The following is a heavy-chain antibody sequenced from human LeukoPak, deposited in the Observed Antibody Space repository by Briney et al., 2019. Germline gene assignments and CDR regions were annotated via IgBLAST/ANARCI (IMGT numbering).Heavy chain of an antibody. V-gene: IGHV5-51*01. CDR3: ARGWYNWNHGLYYYGMDV. CDR1: GYSFVDYW. Sequence: GESPKISCKGSGYSFVDYWIGWVRQMPGKGLQWMGIIYPGDSDIRYSPSFQGQVTISADKSISTAYLQWSSLKASDTAMYYCARGWYNWNHGLYYYGMDVWGQGTTVTVSS. J-gene: IGHJ6*02. CDR2: IYPGDSDI. D-gene: IGHD1-14*01.